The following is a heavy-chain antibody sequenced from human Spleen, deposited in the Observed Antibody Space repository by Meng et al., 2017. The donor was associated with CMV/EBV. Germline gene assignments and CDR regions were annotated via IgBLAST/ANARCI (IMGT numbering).Heavy chain of an antibody. V-gene: IGHV1-2*02. CDR3: ARDKNWGPDY. CDR1: GYTFTGYY. J-gene: IGHJ4*02. CDR2: INPKSGDT. D-gene: IGHD7-27*01. Sequence: ASVKVSCKASGYTFTGYYMHWVRQAPGQGLEWMGWINPKSGDTKYAQKFQARVTLTRDTSINTGYMELSRLTSDDTAVYYCARDKNWGPDYWGQGTLVTVSS.